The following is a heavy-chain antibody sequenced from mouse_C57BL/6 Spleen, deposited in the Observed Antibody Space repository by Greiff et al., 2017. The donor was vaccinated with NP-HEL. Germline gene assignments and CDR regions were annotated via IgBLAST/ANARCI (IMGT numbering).Heavy chain of an antibody. CDR2: INPNNGGT. CDR3: ARWSGYDEGLAY. CDR1: GYTFTDYN. Sequence: EVQLQQSGPELVKPGASVKMSCKASGYTFTDYNMHWVKQSHGKSLEWIGYINPNNGGTSYNQKFKGKATLTVNKSSSTAYMELRSLTSEDSAVYYCARWSGYDEGLAYWGQGTLVTVSA. V-gene: IGHV1-22*01. J-gene: IGHJ3*01. D-gene: IGHD2-2*01.